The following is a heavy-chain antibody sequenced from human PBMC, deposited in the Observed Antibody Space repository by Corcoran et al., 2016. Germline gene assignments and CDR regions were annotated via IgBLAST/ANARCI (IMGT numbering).Heavy chain of an antibody. Sequence: EVQLVESGGGLVQPGGSLRLSCVGSGIIFSNYRMTWVRQAPGKGLEWVANMNQDGSEKSHLDSVRGRFTISRDNAKNSLYLQMNSLRAEDTAMYYCARCHRGYAYWGQGTLVTVSS. D-gene: IGHD2-15*01. CDR3: ARCHRGYAY. CDR1: GIIFSNYR. V-gene: IGHV3-7*03. CDR2: MNQDGSEK. J-gene: IGHJ4*02.